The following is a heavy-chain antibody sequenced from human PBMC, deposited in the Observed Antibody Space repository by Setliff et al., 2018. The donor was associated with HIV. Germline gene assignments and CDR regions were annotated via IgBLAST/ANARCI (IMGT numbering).Heavy chain of an antibody. V-gene: IGHV3-23*01. CDR3: AKSDYNFNNLAGPNYFDY. CDR1: GFTFSNFG. CDR2: ISGSGGNT. J-gene: IGHJ4*02. Sequence: PGGSLRLSCAASGFTFSNFGIYWVRQAPGKGLEWVSFISGSGGNTHYADSVKGRFTISRDNSKNTLFLQMDSLRVEDTALYYCAKSDYNFNNLAGPNYFDYWGQGALVTVSS. D-gene: IGHD4-4*01.